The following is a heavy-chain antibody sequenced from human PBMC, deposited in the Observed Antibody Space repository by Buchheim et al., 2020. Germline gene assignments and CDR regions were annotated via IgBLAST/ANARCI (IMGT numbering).Heavy chain of an antibody. CDR2: ISGSGGST. CDR1: GFTYSSYA. J-gene: IGHJ6*02. D-gene: IGHD3-16*01. Sequence: EVQLLESGGGLVQPGGSLRLSCAASGFTYSSYAMSWVRQAPGEGLEWVSAISGSGGSTFYADSEKGRFTIPRDNFKNTLYLQMNSLRAEDTAVYYCANMGSSGMDVWGQGTT. CDR3: ANMGSSGMDV. V-gene: IGHV3-23*01.